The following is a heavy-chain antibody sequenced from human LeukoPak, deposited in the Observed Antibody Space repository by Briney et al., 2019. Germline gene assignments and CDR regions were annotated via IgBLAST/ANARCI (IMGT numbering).Heavy chain of an antibody. V-gene: IGHV3-48*03. J-gene: IGHJ4*02. Sequence: GGSLRLSCAASGFTFSSYEMNWVRQAPGKGLEWVSYISSSGSTIYYADSVKGRFTISRDNAKNSLYLQMNSLRAEDTAVYYCARDSGSAVAGIDSFDYWGQGTLVTVSS. CDR2: ISSSGSTI. D-gene: IGHD6-19*01. CDR3: ARDSGSAVAGIDSFDY. CDR1: GFTFSSYE.